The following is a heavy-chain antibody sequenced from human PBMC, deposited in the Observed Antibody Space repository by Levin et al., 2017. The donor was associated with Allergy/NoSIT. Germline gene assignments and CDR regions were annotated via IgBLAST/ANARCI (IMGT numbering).Heavy chain of an antibody. V-gene: IGHV3-23*01. D-gene: IGHD6-19*01. CDR1: GFTFSSYA. Sequence: GESLKISCAASGFTFSSYAMSWVRQAPGKGLECVSGISGSGVSTYYADSVKGRFTISRDNSKNTLYLQMNSLRAEDTAVYYCAKAAEQWLVRIDYWGQGTPVTVSS. CDR2: ISGSGVST. CDR3: AKAAEQWLVRIDY. J-gene: IGHJ4*02.